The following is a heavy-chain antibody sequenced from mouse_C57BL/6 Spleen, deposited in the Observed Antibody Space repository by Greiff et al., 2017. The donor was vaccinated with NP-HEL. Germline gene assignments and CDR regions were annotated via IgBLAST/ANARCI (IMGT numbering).Heavy chain of an antibody. CDR1: GYTFTDYE. J-gene: IGHJ1*03. CDR2: IDPETGGT. CDR3: TRSHFDV. V-gene: IGHV1-15*01. Sequence: VKLQESGAELVRPGASVTLSCKASGYTFTDYEMHWVKQTPVHGLEWIGAIDPETGGTAYNQKFKGKAILTADKSSSTAYMELRSLTSEDSAVYYCTRSHFDVWGTGTTVTVSS.